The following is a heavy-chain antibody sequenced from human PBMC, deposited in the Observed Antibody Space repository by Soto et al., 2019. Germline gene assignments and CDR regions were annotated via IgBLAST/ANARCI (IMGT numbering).Heavy chain of an antibody. CDR1: GGSLSGYY. D-gene: IGHD3-22*01. V-gene: IGHV4-59*01. CDR3: AREFYYDSSGIGFDS. CDR2: FYSSGCP. Sequence: SEILSLTCTVSGGSLSGYYWSWIRQPPGKGLEWIGDFYSSGCPHHNPSLKNRVSISEDRSKNEFSLKLSSVTAADTAIYYCAREFYYDSSGIGFDSWGQGTLVTVSS. J-gene: IGHJ4*02.